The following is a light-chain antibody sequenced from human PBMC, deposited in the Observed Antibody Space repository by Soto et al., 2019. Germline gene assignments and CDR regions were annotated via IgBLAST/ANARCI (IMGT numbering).Light chain of an antibody. Sequence: DIQMTQSPSTLSASVGDRVTINCRASQSISNYLNWYQQKPGKAPKLLIYAASTLQSGVPSRFSGSGSGTDFTLTISSLQSEDFTTYFCQHVYSTPFTFGPGTKVDI. CDR1: QSISNY. J-gene: IGKJ3*01. CDR2: AAS. CDR3: QHVYSTPFT. V-gene: IGKV1-39*01.